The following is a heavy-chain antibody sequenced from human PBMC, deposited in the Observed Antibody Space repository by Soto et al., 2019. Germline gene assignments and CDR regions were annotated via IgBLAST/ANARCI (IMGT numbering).Heavy chain of an antibody. D-gene: IGHD2-8*01. J-gene: IGHJ4*02. CDR3: ARTGMALVYVTRSNYHFDY. Sequence: SETLSLTCAVYGGSFSGYYWSWIRQPPGKGLEWIGEINHSGSTNYNPALKSRVTISVDTSKNQFSLNLNSVTAADTAVYYCARTGMALVYVTRSNYHFDYWGQGTLVTVSS. CDR2: INHSGST. V-gene: IGHV4-34*01. CDR1: GGSFSGYY.